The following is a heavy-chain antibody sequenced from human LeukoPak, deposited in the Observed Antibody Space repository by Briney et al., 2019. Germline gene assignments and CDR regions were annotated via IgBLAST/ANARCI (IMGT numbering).Heavy chain of an antibody. CDR3: ARNRYCSSTSCHYYYYYYMDV. V-gene: IGHV4-59*08. CDR2: IYYSGST. Sequence: SETLSLTCTVSGGSISSYYWSWIRRPPGKGLEWIGYIYYSGSTNYNPSLKSRVTISVDTSKNQFSLKLSSVTAADTAVYYCARNRYCSSTSCHYYYYYYMDVWGKGTTVTVSS. J-gene: IGHJ6*03. D-gene: IGHD2-2*01. CDR1: GGSISSYY.